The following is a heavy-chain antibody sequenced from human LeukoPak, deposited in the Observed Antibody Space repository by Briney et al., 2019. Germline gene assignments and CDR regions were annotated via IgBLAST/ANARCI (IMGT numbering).Heavy chain of an antibody. V-gene: IGHV4-59*01. J-gene: IGHJ6*03. D-gene: IGHD2-2*01. CDR3: ARTTEGYCSSTRCYGFSYYYYMDV. Sequence: SETLSLTCTVSGGSISSYYWSWIRQPPGKGLEWIGYIYYIGSTNYNPSLKSRVTISVDMSKTQFSLKLSSVTAADTAVYYCARTTEGYCSSTRCYGFSYYYYMDVWGKGTTVTISS. CDR1: GGSISSYY. CDR2: IYYIGST.